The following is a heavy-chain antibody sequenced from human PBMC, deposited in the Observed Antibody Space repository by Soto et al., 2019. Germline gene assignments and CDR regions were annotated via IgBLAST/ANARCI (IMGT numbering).Heavy chain of an antibody. J-gene: IGHJ3*02. D-gene: IGHD3-22*01. Sequence: QVQLQQSGPGLVKPSQTLSLTCAISGDSVSSNSAAWNWIRQSPSRGLEWLGSTYYRSKWYNDYAVSVKSRITINPDTSKNQFSLQLNSVTPEDTAVYYCARVLLYYDSSGYYLSAFDIWGQGTMVTVSS. CDR2: TYYRSKWYN. CDR3: ARVLLYYDSSGYYLSAFDI. V-gene: IGHV6-1*01. CDR1: GDSVSSNSAA.